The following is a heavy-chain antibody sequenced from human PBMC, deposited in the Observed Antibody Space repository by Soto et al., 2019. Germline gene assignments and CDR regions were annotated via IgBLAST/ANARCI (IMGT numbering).Heavy chain of an antibody. V-gene: IGHV3-9*01. CDR3: AKDRKWEIGFPELGY. D-gene: IGHD1-26*01. J-gene: IGHJ4*02. CDR2: ISWNSGSI. Sequence: EVQLVESGGGLVQPGRSLRLSCAASGFTFDDYAMHWVRQAPGKGLEWVSGISWNSGSIGYADSVKGRFTISRDNAKNSLYLQMNSLRAEDTALYYCAKDRKWEIGFPELGYWGQGTLVTVSS. CDR1: GFTFDDYA.